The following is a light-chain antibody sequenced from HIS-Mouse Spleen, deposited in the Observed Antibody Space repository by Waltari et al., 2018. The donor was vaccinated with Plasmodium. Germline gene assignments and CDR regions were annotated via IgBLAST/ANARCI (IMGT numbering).Light chain of an antibody. Sequence: EIVMTQSPATLSVSPGERATLSCRASQSVSSNLAWYQQKPGQAPRLLIDGASTRATGIPARFSGSGSGTEFTLTISSMQSEDFAVYYCQQYNNWPPEVTFGQGTKVEIK. J-gene: IGKJ1*01. CDR1: QSVSSN. CDR3: QQYNNWPPEVT. CDR2: GAS. V-gene: IGKV3-15*01.